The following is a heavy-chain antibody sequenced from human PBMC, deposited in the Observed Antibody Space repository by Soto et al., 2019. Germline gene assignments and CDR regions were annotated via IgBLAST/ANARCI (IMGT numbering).Heavy chain of an antibody. D-gene: IGHD6-19*01. Sequence: QVQLVESGGGLVKPGGSLRLSCAASGFTFSDYYMSWIRQAPGKGLEWVSYISSSGSTIYYSDSVKGRFTISRDNAKNSLYLQMNSLRAEDTAVYYCASATIAVAGTVYYYGMDVWGQGTTVTVSS. J-gene: IGHJ6*02. CDR3: ASATIAVAGTVYYYGMDV. CDR2: ISSSGSTI. V-gene: IGHV3-11*01. CDR1: GFTFSDYY.